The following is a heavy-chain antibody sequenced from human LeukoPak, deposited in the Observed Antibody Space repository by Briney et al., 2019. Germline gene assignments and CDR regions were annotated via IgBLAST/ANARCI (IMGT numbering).Heavy chain of an antibody. CDR3: ARDWVYKIDY. CDR1: GFTFSSYW. D-gene: IGHD5-24*01. V-gene: IGHV3-7*01. J-gene: IGHJ4*02. CDR2: IKQDGSEK. Sequence: HPGGSLRLSCAASGFTFSSYWMSWVRQAPGKGLEWVANIKQDGSEKYFVDSVKGRFTISRDNAKNTLTLQMNSLRVEDTAVYFCARDWVYKIDYWGRGTLVTVSS.